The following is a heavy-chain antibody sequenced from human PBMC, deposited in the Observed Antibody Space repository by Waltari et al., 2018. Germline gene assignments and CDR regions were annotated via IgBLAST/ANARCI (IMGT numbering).Heavy chain of an antibody. V-gene: IGHV4-59*11. CDR1: GASINSHY. Sequence: QVQLQESGPGLVKPSETLSLTCSVSGASINSHYWSWIRQPPGKGLEWIGYVYFTGTTNYNPSLKSRVTISRDTSKKQFSLKLSSVTAADTAVYYCARAPGSSGWYDYWGQGTLVTVSS. CDR2: VYFTGTT. D-gene: IGHD6-19*01. J-gene: IGHJ4*02. CDR3: ARAPGSSGWYDY.